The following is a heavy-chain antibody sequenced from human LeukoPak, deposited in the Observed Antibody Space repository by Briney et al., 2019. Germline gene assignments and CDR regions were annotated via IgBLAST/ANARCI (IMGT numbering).Heavy chain of an antibody. V-gene: IGHV3-11*01. Sequence: GGSLRLSCAASGFTFSDYYMSWIRQAPGKGLEWVSYISSSGSTIYYADSVKGRLTISRDNAKNSLYLQMNSLRAEDTAVYYCARDAIAARRGNWFDPWGQGTLVTVSS. J-gene: IGHJ5*02. CDR3: ARDAIAARRGNWFDP. D-gene: IGHD6-6*01. CDR2: ISSSGSTI. CDR1: GFTFSDYY.